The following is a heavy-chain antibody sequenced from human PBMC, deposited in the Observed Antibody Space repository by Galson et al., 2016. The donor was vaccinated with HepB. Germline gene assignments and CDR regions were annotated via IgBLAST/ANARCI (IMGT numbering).Heavy chain of an antibody. Sequence: QSGAEVKKPGESLRISCKGSGYSFTSYWITWVRQMPGKGLEWMGTIDPSDSYTNYSPSFQGHVTISADKSISTAYLQRSSLKASDTAMYYCARRSGVAATDYYYYYMAVWGKGTTVTVSS. V-gene: IGHV5-10-1*01. CDR1: GYSFTSYW. CDR3: ARRSGVAATDYYYYYMAV. J-gene: IGHJ6*03. CDR2: IDPSDSYT. D-gene: IGHD2-15*01.